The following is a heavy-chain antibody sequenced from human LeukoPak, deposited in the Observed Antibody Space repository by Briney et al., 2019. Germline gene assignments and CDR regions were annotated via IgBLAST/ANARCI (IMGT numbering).Heavy chain of an antibody. CDR3: AKDGEYSSSSQQYYFDY. V-gene: IGHV3-23*01. CDR2: ISGSGGST. Sequence: GGSLRLSCAASGFTFSSYAMSWVRQAPGKGLEWVSAISGSGGSTYYADSVKGRFTIPRDNSKNTLYLQMNSLRAEDTAVYYCAKDGEYSSSSQQYYFDYWGQGTLVTVSS. J-gene: IGHJ4*02. CDR1: GFTFSSYA. D-gene: IGHD6-6*01.